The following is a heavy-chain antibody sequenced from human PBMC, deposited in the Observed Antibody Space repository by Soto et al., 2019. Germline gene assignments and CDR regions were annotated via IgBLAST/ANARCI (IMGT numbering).Heavy chain of an antibody. CDR3: ARECSGGSCYNRFDY. CDR2: ISAYNGNT. V-gene: IGHV1-18*01. D-gene: IGHD2-15*01. J-gene: IGHJ4*02. Sequence: QVQLVQSGAEVKKPGASVKVSCKSSGYTFTSYGISWVRQAPGQGLEWMGWISAYNGNTNYAQKRQGRVTMTTDTSTSTAYMELRSLRSDDTAVYYCARECSGGSCYNRFDYWGQGTLVTVSS. CDR1: GYTFTSYG.